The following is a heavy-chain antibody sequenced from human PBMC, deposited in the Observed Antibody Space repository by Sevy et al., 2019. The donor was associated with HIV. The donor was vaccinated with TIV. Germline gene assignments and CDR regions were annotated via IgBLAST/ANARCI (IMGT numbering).Heavy chain of an antibody. V-gene: IGHV3-23*01. CDR2: FSFGCGKI. J-gene: IGHJ4*02. D-gene: IGHD2-2*01. CDR3: SRDGCSKPHDY. CDR1: GFTFSNYA. Sequence: GGSLRLSCAASGFTFSNYAMSWVRQAPGKGLEWVSTFSFGCGKINYADSVKGRFTISRDNSKNTLYLQMNSLRAEDTALDYCSRDGCSKPHDYWGQGTLVTVS.